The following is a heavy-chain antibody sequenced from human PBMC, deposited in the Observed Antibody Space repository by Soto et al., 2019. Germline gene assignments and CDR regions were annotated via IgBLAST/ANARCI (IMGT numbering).Heavy chain of an antibody. Sequence: QVQLVQSGAEVKKPGSSVKVSCKASGYTFTSYVISWVRQAPGQGLEWMGWISAYNGNTNYAQKLQGRVTITTDTSTSTAYMELRSQRSCDTAVYYCARDITPPDYWGKGTLFTVSP. V-gene: IGHV1-18*01. CDR2: ISAYNGNT. CDR3: ARDITPPDY. CDR1: GYTFTSYV. J-gene: IGHJ4*02.